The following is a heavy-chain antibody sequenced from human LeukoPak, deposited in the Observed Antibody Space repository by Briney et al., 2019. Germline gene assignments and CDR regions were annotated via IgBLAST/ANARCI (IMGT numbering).Heavy chain of an antibody. CDR2: IYYSGST. CDR1: GGSISSYY. CDR3: ARYIGAHGFDN. Sequence: SETLSLTCTVSGGSISSYYWSWIRQPPGKGLEWIGYIYYSGSTNYNPSLNPSLKSRVTISVDTSKNQFSLKLSSVTAADTAVYFCARYIGAHGFDNWGQGILVTVSS. D-gene: IGHD1-1*01. J-gene: IGHJ4*02. V-gene: IGHV4-59*01.